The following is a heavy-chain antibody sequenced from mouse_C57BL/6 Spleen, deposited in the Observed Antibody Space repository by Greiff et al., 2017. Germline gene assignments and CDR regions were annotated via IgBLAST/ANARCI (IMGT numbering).Heavy chain of an antibody. CDR2: INPSTGGT. J-gene: IGHJ4*01. Sequence: EVQLQQSGPELVKPGASVKISCKASGYSFTGYYMNWVKQSPETSLEWIGEINPSTGGTTYNQKFKAKATLTVDKSSSTAYMQLKSLTSEDSAVYYCARMWDYAMDYWGQGTSVTVSS. V-gene: IGHV1-42*01. CDR1: GYSFTGYY. CDR3: ARMWDYAMDY.